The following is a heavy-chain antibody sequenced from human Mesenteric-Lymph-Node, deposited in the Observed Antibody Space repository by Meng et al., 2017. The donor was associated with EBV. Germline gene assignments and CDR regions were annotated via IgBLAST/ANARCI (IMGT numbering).Heavy chain of an antibody. J-gene: IGHJ4*02. Sequence: QPQLQGAGPGLVKPAEALSLTCSVSGGSISTSGYYWGWIRQPPGKGLEWIGSIGHSGFTYYTPSLKSRVTISVDTSKNQFSLKVRSVTAADTAVYYCARGDLGETYFDYWGQGTLVTVSS. V-gene: IGHV4-39*07. CDR3: ARGDLGETYFDY. CDR2: IGHSGFT. CDR1: GGSISTSGYY. D-gene: IGHD2-21*02.